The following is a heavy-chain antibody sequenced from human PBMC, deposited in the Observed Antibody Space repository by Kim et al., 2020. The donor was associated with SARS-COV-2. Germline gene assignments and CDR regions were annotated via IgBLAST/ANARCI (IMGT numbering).Heavy chain of an antibody. CDR2: ISSSGSTI. Sequence: SYISSSGSTIYYADSVKGRFTISRDNAQNSLYLQINSLRAEDTAVYYCASPTVIHHTLYYYYYMDV. V-gene: IGHV3-11*01. D-gene: IGHD3-16*02. J-gene: IGHJ6*03. CDR3: ASPTVIHHTLYYYYYMDV.